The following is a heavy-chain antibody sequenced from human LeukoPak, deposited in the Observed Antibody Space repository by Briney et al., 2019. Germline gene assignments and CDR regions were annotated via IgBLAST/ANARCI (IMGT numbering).Heavy chain of an antibody. D-gene: IGHD6-19*01. CDR1: GGSFSGCY. V-gene: IGHV4-34*01. Sequence: SETLSLTCAVYGGSFSGCYWSWIRQPPGKGLEWIGEINHSGSTNYNPFLKSRVTISVDTSKNQFSLRLSSVTAADTAVYYCVRVLEGSSGQHWYFDLWGRGTLVTVSS. CDR3: VRVLEGSSGQHWYFDL. CDR2: INHSGST. J-gene: IGHJ2*01.